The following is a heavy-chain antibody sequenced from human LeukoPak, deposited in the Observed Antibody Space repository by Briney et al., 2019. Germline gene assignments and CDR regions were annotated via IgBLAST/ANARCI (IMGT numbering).Heavy chain of an antibody. CDR2: ISGSGGNT. CDR3: AKGTMGRGFGY. D-gene: IGHD3-10*01. J-gene: IGHJ4*02. V-gene: IGHV3-23*01. Sequence: PGGPLRLSCAASGFTFSSYAMNWVRQAPGKGLEWVSAISGSGGNTYYADSVKGRFTISRDNPKNTLYLQMNSLRAEDTAVYYCAKGTMGRGFGYWGQGTLVTVSS. CDR1: GFTFSSYA.